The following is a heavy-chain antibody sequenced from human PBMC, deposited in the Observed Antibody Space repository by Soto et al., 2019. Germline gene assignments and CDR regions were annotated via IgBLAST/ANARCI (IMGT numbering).Heavy chain of an antibody. Sequence: EVQLVESGGGLEQPGGYLRLSCAASGFTFSDYDIHWVRQATGKGLEWVSAIGKSGYTYYPGSVKGRVTISRDNGKNSGYLQMNSLRVGDTAVYYCTRGRSDGSSLDVWGKGTTVTVSS. CDR2: IGKSGYT. V-gene: IGHV3-13*01. J-gene: IGHJ6*04. D-gene: IGHD2-15*01. CDR1: GFTFSDYD. CDR3: TRGRSDGSSLDV.